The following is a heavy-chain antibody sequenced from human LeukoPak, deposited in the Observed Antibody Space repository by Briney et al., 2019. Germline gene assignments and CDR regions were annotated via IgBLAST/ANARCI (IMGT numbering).Heavy chain of an antibody. D-gene: IGHD3-10*01. CDR1: GGSLSSYC. CDR2: LCDSGST. CDR3: TRVAFGDHFDI. V-gene: IGHV4-59*01. Sequence: SETLSLTCTVSGGSLSSYCWSWVRQSPGRRLEWIGYLCDSGSTSFNPSLKSRVTISLDTSKNQFSLKVTSMTAADTAVYYCTRVAFGDHFDIWGQGTMVTVSS. J-gene: IGHJ3*02.